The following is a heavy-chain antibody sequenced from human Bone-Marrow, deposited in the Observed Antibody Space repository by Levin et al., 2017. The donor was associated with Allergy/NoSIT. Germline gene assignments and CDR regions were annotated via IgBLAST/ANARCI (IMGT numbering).Heavy chain of an antibody. J-gene: IGHJ4*02. Sequence: GGSLRLSCVASGFNFNNAWMHWVRQAPGKGLVWVSHIRGDGSGTAYADSVKGRFTISRDNAQNTLYLQMNSLRPEDTAIYFCAKVYGSGWAFYHYWGQGTLVAVSS. V-gene: IGHV3-74*01. CDR3: AKVYGSGWAFYHY. CDR2: IRGDGSGT. D-gene: IGHD6-19*01. CDR1: GFNFNNAW.